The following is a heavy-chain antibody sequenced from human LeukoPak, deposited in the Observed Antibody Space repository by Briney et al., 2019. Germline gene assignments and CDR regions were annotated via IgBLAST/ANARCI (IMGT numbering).Heavy chain of an antibody. CDR1: GFSFSSYA. D-gene: IGHD3-10*02. V-gene: IGHV3-23*01. CDR3: AELGITMIGGV. J-gene: IGHJ6*04. CDR2: ILDNGGDT. Sequence: PGGSLRLSCATSGFSFSSYAMSWVRQAPGKGLQWVSGILDNGGDTFYADSVQGRFTISRDNSKNTLYLQMNSLRAEDTAVYYCAELGITMIGGVWGKGTTVTISS.